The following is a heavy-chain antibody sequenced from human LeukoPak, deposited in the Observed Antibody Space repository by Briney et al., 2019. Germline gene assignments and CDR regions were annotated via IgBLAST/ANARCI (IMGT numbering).Heavy chain of an antibody. Sequence: ASVKVSCKASTDTFITYDINWVRQATGQGLEWIGWMNPNTGNTGYAQNFQGRVTMTRDTSISTAHMELSSLRPEDTAVYYCAVTPSNLSHLDKWGQGTLVTISS. CDR2: MNPNTGNT. J-gene: IGHJ4*02. V-gene: IGHV1-8*01. CDR3: AVTPSNLSHLDK. D-gene: IGHD4-11*01. CDR1: TDTFITYD.